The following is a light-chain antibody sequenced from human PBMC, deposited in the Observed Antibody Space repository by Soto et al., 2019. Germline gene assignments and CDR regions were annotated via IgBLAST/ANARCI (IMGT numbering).Light chain of an antibody. Sequence: ALTQPPSASGSPGQSVTISCTRTSSDIGGYNYVSWYQQHPGKAPKLMIYEVSKRPSGVPDRFSGSKSGNTASLTVSGLQAEDEADYYCSSYAGSNNYVFGSGTKVTVL. CDR3: SSYAGSNNYV. CDR2: EVS. J-gene: IGLJ1*01. V-gene: IGLV2-8*01. CDR1: SSDIGGYNY.